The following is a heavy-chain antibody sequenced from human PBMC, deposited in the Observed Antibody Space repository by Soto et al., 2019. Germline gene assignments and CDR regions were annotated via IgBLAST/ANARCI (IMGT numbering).Heavy chain of an antibody. V-gene: IGHV3-21*04. Sequence: TGGSLRLSCAASGFTFSSYSMNWVRQAPGKGLEWVSSISKSSRYIYYADSVKGRFTISRDNAKNSLYLQMNSLRAEDTAVYYCDTYYYDSSGYYRDYWGQGTPVTVSS. CDR1: GFTFSSYS. CDR2: ISKSSRYI. J-gene: IGHJ4*02. D-gene: IGHD3-22*01. CDR3: DTYYYDSSGYYRDY.